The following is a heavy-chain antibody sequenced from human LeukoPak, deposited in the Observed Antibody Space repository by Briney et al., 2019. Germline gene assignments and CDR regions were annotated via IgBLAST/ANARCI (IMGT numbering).Heavy chain of an antibody. Sequence: ASAKVSCKASGYIFTYYYMHWVRQAPGQGLEWMGWINPKSDGTKYAQNFQGRVTMTWDTSISTAYMEVSRLTSDDTAMFYCARDPPGTTAFDLWGQGTMVTVSS. J-gene: IGHJ3*01. D-gene: IGHD1-1*01. CDR1: GYIFTYYY. V-gene: IGHV1-2*02. CDR3: ARDPPGTTAFDL. CDR2: INPKSDGT.